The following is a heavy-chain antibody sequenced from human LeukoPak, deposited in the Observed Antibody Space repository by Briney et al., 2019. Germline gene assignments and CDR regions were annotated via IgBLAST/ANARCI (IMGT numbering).Heavy chain of an antibody. CDR3: AREDTIFGVVIDY. Sequence: SETLSLTCAVYGGSFSGYYWSWIRQPPGKGLEWIGEINHSGSTNYNPSLKSRVTISVDTSKNQFSLKLSSVTAADTAVYYCAREDTIFGVVIDYWGQGTLVTVSS. CDR1: GGSFSGYY. J-gene: IGHJ4*02. CDR2: INHSGST. V-gene: IGHV4-34*01. D-gene: IGHD3-3*01.